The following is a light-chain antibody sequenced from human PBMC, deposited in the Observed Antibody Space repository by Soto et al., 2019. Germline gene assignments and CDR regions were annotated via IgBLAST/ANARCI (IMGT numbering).Light chain of an antibody. J-gene: IGKJ1*01. CDR3: QQYKNWLTWT. CDR2: DAS. V-gene: IGKV3-15*01. Sequence: EIVMTQSPATLSVPPGESATLSCRASQSVNSNLAGYQHKPGQAPRLLIYDASTRATGIPARISGSVSGTEFTLNIVSVQSEDFAVYYCQQYKNWLTWTFGEGTKV. CDR1: QSVNSN.